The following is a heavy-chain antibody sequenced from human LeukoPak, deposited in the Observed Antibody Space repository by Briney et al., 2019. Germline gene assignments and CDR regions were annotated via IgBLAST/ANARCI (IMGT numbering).Heavy chain of an antibody. J-gene: IGHJ4*02. V-gene: IGHV3-7*01. CDR1: GFTFSSYW. CDR2: VKQDGSEK. CDR3: ARNLGASSWYGFDY. Sequence: GGSLRLSCAAPGFTFSSYWMSWVRQAPGKGLEWVANVKQDGSEKYYVDSVRGRFTISRENARNSLYLQMNSLRAEDTAVYYCARNLGASSWYGFDYWGQGTLVTVSS. D-gene: IGHD6-13*01.